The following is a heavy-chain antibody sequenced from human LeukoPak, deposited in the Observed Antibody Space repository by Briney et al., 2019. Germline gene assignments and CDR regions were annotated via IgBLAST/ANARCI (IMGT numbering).Heavy chain of an antibody. CDR1: GFNFSAHL. Sequence: SGGSLRLSCTGSGFNFSAHLMTWVRQVPGKGLEWISSVSGGGTDTYYADSVKGRFIVSRDDSKSTIYLLMNGLTVGDTATYFCARDQWFGGFDHWGQGTLATVSS. V-gene: IGHV3-23*01. D-gene: IGHD3-16*01. CDR2: VSGGGTDT. CDR3: ARDQWFGGFDH. J-gene: IGHJ4*02.